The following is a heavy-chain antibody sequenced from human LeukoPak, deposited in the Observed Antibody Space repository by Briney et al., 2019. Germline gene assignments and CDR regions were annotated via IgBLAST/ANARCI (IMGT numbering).Heavy chain of an antibody. CDR3: ASVRHYGDSADY. V-gene: IGHV3-21*01. CDR1: GFTFSSYS. D-gene: IGHD4-17*01. J-gene: IGHJ4*02. Sequence: GSLRLSCAASGFTFSSYSMNWVRQAPGKGLEWVSSISSSSSYIYYADSVKGRFIISRDNAKNSLYLQMNSLRAEDTAVYYCASVRHYGDSADYWGQGTLVTVSS. CDR2: ISSSSSYI.